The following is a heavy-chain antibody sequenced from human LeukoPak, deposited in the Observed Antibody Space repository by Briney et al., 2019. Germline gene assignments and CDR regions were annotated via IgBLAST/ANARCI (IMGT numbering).Heavy chain of an antibody. Sequence: SVKVSCKASGGTFSSYAISWVRQAPGQGLEWMGGIIPIFGTANYAQKFQGRVTMTRDMSTSTVYMELSSLRSEDTAVYYCARGKPYYDMVYWFDPWGQGTLVTVSS. J-gene: IGHJ5*02. V-gene: IGHV1-69*05. CDR2: IIPIFGTA. CDR3: ARGKPYYDMVYWFDP. CDR1: GGTFSSYA. D-gene: IGHD3-22*01.